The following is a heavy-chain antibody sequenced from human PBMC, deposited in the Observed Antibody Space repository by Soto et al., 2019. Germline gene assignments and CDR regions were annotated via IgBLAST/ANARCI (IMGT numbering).Heavy chain of an antibody. CDR1: GYTFTGYY. J-gene: IGHJ3*02. CDR3: ARGVIVGESDAFDI. V-gene: IGHV1-2*04. CDR2: INPNSGGT. D-gene: IGHD1-26*01. Sequence: ASVKVSCKASGYTFTGYYMHWVRQAPGQGLEWMGWINPNSGGTKYAQKFQGWVTMTRDTSISTAYMELSRLRSDDTAVYYCARGVIVGESDAFDIWGQGTMVTVSS.